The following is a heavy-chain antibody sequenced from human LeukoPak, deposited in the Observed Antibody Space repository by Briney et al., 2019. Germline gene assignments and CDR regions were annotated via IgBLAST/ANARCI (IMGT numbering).Heavy chain of an antibody. D-gene: IGHD4-17*01. CDR3: ARDGQTYGDYPD. V-gene: IGHV3-11*01. CDR1: GFPFSDYY. J-gene: IGHJ4*02. CDR2: ISSSGSTI. Sequence: GGSLRLSCAASGFPFSDYYMSWIRPAPGKGLEWVSYISSSGSTIYYADSVKGRFTISRDNAKNSLYLQMNSLRAEDTAAYYCARDGQTYGDYPDWGQGTLVTVSS.